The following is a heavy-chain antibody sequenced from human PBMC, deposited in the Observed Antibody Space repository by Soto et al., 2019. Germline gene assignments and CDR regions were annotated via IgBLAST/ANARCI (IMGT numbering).Heavy chain of an antibody. CDR3: ARSLGFCNSISCYVWFDY. J-gene: IGHJ4*02. V-gene: IGHV3-23*01. D-gene: IGHD2-2*01. CDR2: ISASGSST. CDR1: GFTFNTYA. Sequence: GGSLRLSCAASGFTFNTYAKTWVRQAPGKGLEWISSISASGSSTYYADSVKGRFTISRDNSKNTLFLQMNSLRAEDTAVHYCARSLGFCNSISCYVWFDYWGQGALVTVSS.